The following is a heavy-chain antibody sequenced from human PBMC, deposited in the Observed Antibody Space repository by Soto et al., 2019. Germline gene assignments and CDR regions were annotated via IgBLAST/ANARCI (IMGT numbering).Heavy chain of an antibody. CDR3: ARAHAEYCGGDCCTRPFDY. Sequence: GASVKVSCKASGYTFTSYAMHWVRQAPGQRLEWMGWINAGNGNTKYSQKFQGRVTITRDTSASTAYMELSSLRSEDTAVYYCARAHAEYCGGDCCTRPFDYWGQGTLVTVSS. D-gene: IGHD2-21*02. CDR2: INAGNGNT. CDR1: GYTFTSYA. J-gene: IGHJ4*02. V-gene: IGHV1-3*01.